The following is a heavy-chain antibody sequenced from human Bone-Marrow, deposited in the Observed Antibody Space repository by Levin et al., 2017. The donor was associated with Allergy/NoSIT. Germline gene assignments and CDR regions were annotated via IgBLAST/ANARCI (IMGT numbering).Heavy chain of an antibody. CDR1: GYSFTGYY. CDR3: ARQLAAPSPLLHGMDV. J-gene: IGHJ6*02. Sequence: RAGGSLRLSCKPSGYSFTGYYMHWVRQAPGQGLEWMGRINPNSGGTNYAKKFQGRVTMTRDTSISTGYMELSRLRSDDTAVYYCARQLAAPSPLLHGMDVWGQGTTVTVSS. V-gene: IGHV1-2*06. D-gene: IGHD3-22*01. CDR2: INPNSGGT.